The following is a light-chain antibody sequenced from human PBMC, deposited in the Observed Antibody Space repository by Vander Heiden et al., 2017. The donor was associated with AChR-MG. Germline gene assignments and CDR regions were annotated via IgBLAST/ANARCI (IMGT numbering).Light chain of an antibody. Sequence: EIVMTQSPATLSVSPGERATLSCRASQSVSSNLAWYQQKPGQAPRLLIYGASTRATGIPARFSGSGSGTEFTLTISSLQSEDFAVYHCQQYKNWHSITFGQGTRLEIK. V-gene: IGKV3-15*01. CDR3: QQYKNWHSIT. CDR2: GAS. CDR1: QSVSSN. J-gene: IGKJ5*01.